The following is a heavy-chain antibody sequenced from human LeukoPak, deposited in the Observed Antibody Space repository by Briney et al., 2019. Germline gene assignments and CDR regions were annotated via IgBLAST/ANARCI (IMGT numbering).Heavy chain of an antibody. Sequence: GGSLRLSCAASGFTFSDTWMRWVRQAPGEGLVWVSRIRGDGSDTRYAESVKGRFTISRDNAKNTLYLQMNSLRAEDTAVYYCARDWFHAIDYWGQGTLVTVSS. CDR1: GFTFSDTW. CDR3: ARDWFHAIDY. V-gene: IGHV3-74*01. J-gene: IGHJ4*02. CDR2: IRGDGSDT. D-gene: IGHD2/OR15-2a*01.